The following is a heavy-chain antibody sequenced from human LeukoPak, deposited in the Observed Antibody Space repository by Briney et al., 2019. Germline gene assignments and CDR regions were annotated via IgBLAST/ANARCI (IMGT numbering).Heavy chain of an antibody. D-gene: IGHD3-3*01. Sequence: PSETLSLTCTFSGDFIGNHYWNWIRQPAGKEPEWLGRMHISGKTYPNPFLKSRVTMSLFDTSEKQFSLNLTSVTAADTAVYYCARERSGSEIFARSFDIWGQGTMVTVSS. V-gene: IGHV4-4*07. CDR2: MHISGKT. CDR3: ARERSGSEIFARSFDI. J-gene: IGHJ3*02. CDR1: GDFIGNHY.